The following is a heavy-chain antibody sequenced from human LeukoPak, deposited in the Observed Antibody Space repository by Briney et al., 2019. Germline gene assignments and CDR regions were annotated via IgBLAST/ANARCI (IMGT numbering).Heavy chain of an antibody. J-gene: IGHJ5*02. CDR2: IYYSGST. CDR3: ARHDVVLLGVDP. D-gene: IGHD3-16*01. Sequence: SETLSLTCTVSGGSISSYYWSWIRQPPGKGPEWIGYIYYSGSTNYNPSLKSRVTISVDTSKNQFSLKLSSVTAADTAVYYCARHDVVLLGVDPWGQGTLVTVSS. V-gene: IGHV4-59*08. CDR1: GGSISSYY.